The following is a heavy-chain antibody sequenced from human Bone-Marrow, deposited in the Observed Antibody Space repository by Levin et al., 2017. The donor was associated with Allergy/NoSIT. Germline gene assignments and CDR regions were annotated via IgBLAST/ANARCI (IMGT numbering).Heavy chain of an antibody. J-gene: IGHJ4*02. CDR2: INTNTGNP. D-gene: IGHD3-16*02. V-gene: IGHV7-4-1*02. Sequence: AASVKVSCKASGYSFSNYAINWLRQAPGQGLEWMGWINTNTGNPTYAQGFTGRFVFSLDTLVSTAYLQINSLKPEDTAVYYCAKIPVVVPGPSITFFDYWGQGTLVTVSS. CDR1: GYSFSNYA. CDR3: AKIPVVVPGPSITFFDY.